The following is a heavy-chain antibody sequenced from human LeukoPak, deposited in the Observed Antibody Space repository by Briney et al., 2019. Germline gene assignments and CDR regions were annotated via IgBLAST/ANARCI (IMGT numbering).Heavy chain of an antibody. CDR2: ISYDGSNK. J-gene: IGHJ3*02. CDR3: AKCHPSLRLYDAFDI. D-gene: IGHD2-8*01. V-gene: IGHV3-30-3*02. CDR1: GFTFSSYA. Sequence: GRSLRLSCAASGFTFSSYAMHWVRQAPGKGLEWVAVISYDGSNKYYADSVKGRFTISRDNSKNTLYLQMNSLRAEDTAVYYCAKCHPSLRLYDAFDIWGQGTMVTVSS.